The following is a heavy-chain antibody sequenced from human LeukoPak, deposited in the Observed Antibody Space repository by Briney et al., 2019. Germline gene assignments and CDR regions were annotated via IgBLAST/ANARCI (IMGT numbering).Heavy chain of an antibody. V-gene: IGHV4-59*01. Sequence: PSETLSLTCTVSGGSISSYYWSWIRQPPGKGLEWIGYIYYSGSTNYNPSLKSRVTISVDTSKNQFSLKLSSVTVADTAVYYCARNGVEQQLVYFDYWGQGTLVTVSS. CDR3: ARNGVEQQLVYFDY. CDR1: GGSISSYY. D-gene: IGHD6-13*01. CDR2: IYYSGST. J-gene: IGHJ4*02.